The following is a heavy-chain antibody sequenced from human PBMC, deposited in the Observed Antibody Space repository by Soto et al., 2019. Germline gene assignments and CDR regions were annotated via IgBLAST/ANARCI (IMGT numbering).Heavy chain of an antibody. J-gene: IGHJ6*02. Sequence: GESLKISCKGSGYSFTSYWIGWVRQMPGKGLEWMGIIYPGDSDTRYSPSFQGQVTISADKSISTAYLQWSSLKASGTAMYYCARSMVRGVTPYYYGMDVWGQGTTVTVSS. V-gene: IGHV5-51*01. D-gene: IGHD3-10*01. CDR3: ARSMVRGVTPYYYGMDV. CDR1: GYSFTSYW. CDR2: IYPGDSDT.